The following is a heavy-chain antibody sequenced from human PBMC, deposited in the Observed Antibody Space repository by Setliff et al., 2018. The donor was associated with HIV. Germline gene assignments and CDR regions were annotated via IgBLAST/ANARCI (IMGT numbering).Heavy chain of an antibody. J-gene: IGHJ4*02. D-gene: IGHD7-27*01. Sequence: PGGSLRLSCAASGFTFSSYGMHWVRQAPGKGLEWVAFIRSDESDKHYADSVKGRFTISRDNSKNTLYLQMNSLRVEDTAVYYCATIPWGLFDYWGQGKLVTVSS. V-gene: IGHV3-30*02. CDR2: IRSDESDK. CDR1: GFTFSSYG. CDR3: ATIPWGLFDY.